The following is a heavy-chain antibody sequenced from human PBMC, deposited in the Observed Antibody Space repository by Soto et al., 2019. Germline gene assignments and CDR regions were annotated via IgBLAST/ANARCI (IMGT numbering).Heavy chain of an antibody. J-gene: IGHJ5*01. CDR2: INAGNGNT. V-gene: IGHV1-3*01. CDR3: AFDRGVYVQFDS. D-gene: IGHD1-1*01. Sequence: ASVKASCKASGYTFTSYAMHWVRQAPGQRLEWMGWINAGNGNTKYSQKFQGRVTITGDTSASTAYMELSSLRSEDTAVYDCAFDRGVYVQFDSWGQGTLVTVSS. CDR1: GYTFTSYA.